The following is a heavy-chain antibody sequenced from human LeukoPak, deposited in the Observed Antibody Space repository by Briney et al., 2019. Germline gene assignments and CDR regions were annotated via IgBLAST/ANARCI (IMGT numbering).Heavy chain of an antibody. D-gene: IGHD1-26*01. CDR1: GFTFSSYW. CDR2: IKQDGSEK. Sequence: GGSLRLSCAASGFTFSSYWMSWVRQAPGKGLEWVANIKQDGSEKYYVDSVKGRFTISRDNAKNSLYLQMNSLRAEDTAVYYCARDPGGSYYGPDAFDIWGQGTMVTVSS. V-gene: IGHV3-7*01. J-gene: IGHJ3*02. CDR3: ARDPGGSYYGPDAFDI.